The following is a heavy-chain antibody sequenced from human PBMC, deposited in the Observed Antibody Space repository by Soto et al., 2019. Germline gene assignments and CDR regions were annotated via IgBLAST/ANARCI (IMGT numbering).Heavy chain of an antibody. V-gene: IGHV3-15*07. Sequence: EVQLVESGGTLVNPGGSLELSGAASGFFFGPAWFNWSPQLPGKGLRLVGRVKPNGAATDYAASVKGRFPISRDDSTDTVYLQMSSLRTEDTAIYYCAADLGTAYDSNNWFDPWGQGTLVTVSS. D-gene: IGHD2-21*01. J-gene: IGHJ5*02. CDR1: GFFFGPAW. CDR3: AADLGTAYDSNNWFDP. CDR2: VKPNGAAT.